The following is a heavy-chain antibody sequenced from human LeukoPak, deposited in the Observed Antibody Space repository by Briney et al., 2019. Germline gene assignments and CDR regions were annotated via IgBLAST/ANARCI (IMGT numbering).Heavy chain of an antibody. Sequence: GESLKISCKGSGYSFTSYWIGWVRQMLGEGLEWMGIIYPGDSDTRYSPSFQGQVTISADKSISTAYLQWSSLKASDTAMYYCARPAFVAGMGEPFDYWGQGTLVTVSS. V-gene: IGHV5-51*01. CDR1: GYSFTSYW. D-gene: IGHD6-19*01. CDR2: IYPGDSDT. CDR3: ARPAFVAGMGEPFDY. J-gene: IGHJ4*02.